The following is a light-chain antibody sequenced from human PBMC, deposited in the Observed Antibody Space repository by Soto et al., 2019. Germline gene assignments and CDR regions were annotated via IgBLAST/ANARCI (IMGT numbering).Light chain of an antibody. CDR1: QSVGIN. CDR3: QQYNKWPLT. V-gene: IGKV3-15*01. Sequence: IVMPQSPATLSVSPGEGATLSCRASQSVGINLAWYQQKPGQAPRVVVYGASTRATGIPPRFSGGGSGTDFSLTISSLQSEDFAVYYCQQYNKWPLTFGGGTKVDIK. J-gene: IGKJ4*01. CDR2: GAS.